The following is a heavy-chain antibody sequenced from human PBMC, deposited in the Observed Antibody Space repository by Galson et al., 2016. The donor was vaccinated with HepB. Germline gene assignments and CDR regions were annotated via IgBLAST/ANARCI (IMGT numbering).Heavy chain of an antibody. Sequence: SLRLSCAASGFTFSSYAMHWVRQAPGKGLEWVAVISHDGSNKYFAGSVKGRFSISRDNSKNTLSLQMNSLRAEDTAVYYCAKGFGYFDSWGQGTLVTVSS. CDR3: AKGFGYFDS. CDR1: GFTFSSYA. V-gene: IGHV3-30-3*01. D-gene: IGHD3-10*01. CDR2: ISHDGSNK. J-gene: IGHJ4*02.